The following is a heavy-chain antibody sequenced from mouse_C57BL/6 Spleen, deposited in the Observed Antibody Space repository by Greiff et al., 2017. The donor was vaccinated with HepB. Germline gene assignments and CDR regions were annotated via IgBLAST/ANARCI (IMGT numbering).Heavy chain of an antibody. CDR2: IYPGNSDT. D-gene: IGHD1-1*01. CDR3: TNYYGTVDFDY. Sequence: EVQLQESGTVLARPGASVKMSCKTSGYTFTSYWMHWVKQRPGQGLEWIGAIYPGNSDTSYNQKFKGKAKLTALTSASTAYMELSSLTNEDSAVYYCTNYYGTVDFDYWGQGTTLTVSS. CDR1: GYTFTSYW. V-gene: IGHV1-5*01. J-gene: IGHJ2*01.